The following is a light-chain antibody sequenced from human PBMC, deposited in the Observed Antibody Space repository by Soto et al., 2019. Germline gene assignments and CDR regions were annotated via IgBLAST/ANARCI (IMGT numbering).Light chain of an antibody. V-gene: IGKV1D-12*01. CDR1: QGISKW. Sequence: DIQMTQSPSSVSASIGDRVTITCRASQGISKWVAWYQQKPGVAPKLLIYAASSLQSGVPSRFSGSRSWTDITLTIGSLQPEDFAAYYGQQANSFPPTIGPAIKVDIK. J-gene: IGKJ3*01. CDR3: QQANSFPPT. CDR2: AAS.